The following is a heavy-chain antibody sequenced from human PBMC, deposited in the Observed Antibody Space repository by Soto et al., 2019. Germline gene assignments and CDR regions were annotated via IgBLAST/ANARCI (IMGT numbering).Heavy chain of an antibody. J-gene: IGHJ1*01. Sequence: QVQLVESGGGVVQPGRSLRLSCAASGFTFSSYGMHWVRQAPGKGLEWVAVISYDGNNEYYADSVKGRFTISRDNSKNTLYLQMNSLRAEDTAVYYCVKSVYSNGPTLVLQHWGQGTLVTVSS. CDR2: ISYDGNNE. CDR1: GFTFSSYG. CDR3: VKSVYSNGPTLVLQH. D-gene: IGHD6-19*01. V-gene: IGHV3-30*18.